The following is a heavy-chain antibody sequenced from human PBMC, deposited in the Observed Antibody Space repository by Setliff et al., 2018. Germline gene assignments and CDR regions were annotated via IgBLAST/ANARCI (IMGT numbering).Heavy chain of an antibody. CDR1: GDSISSGNW. Sequence: PSETLSLTCAVSGDSISSGNWWSWVRQPPEKGLEWIGEINHSGNTNYNPSLKSRVTISVDKSTNQFFLKLNSVTAADTAVYYCASCRYQVPYDYWGQGSLVTVSS. CDR2: INHSGNT. J-gene: IGHJ4*02. V-gene: IGHV4-4*02. CDR3: ASCRYQVPYDY. D-gene: IGHD2-2*01.